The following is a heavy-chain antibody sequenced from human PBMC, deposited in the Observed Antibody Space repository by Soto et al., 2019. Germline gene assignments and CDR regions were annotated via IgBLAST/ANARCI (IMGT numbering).Heavy chain of an antibody. Sequence: EVQLVESGGGLVQPGESLRLSCVVSGFTFRSYGMSWVRQAPGKGLEWVANINQDGSDTYHVDSVKGRFTISRDNAENARYMQMNSLRAEDTAVYYCARGFCSGGSCYGGGFDYWGQGTLVTVSS. CDR2: INQDGSDT. CDR1: GFTFRSYG. V-gene: IGHV3-7*01. D-gene: IGHD2-15*01. CDR3: ARGFCSGGSCYGGGFDY. J-gene: IGHJ4*02.